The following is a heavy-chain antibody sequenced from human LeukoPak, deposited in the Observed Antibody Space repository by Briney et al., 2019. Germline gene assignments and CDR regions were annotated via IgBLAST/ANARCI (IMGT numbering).Heavy chain of an antibody. Sequence: PGRSLRLSCAASGFTFSSYAMHWVRQAQGKGLEWVAVISYDGSNKYYADSVKGRFTISRDNSKNTLYLQMNSLRAEDTAVYYCARDRMDCSSTSCYRRAYYYYYGMDVWGQGTTVTVSS. CDR1: GFTFSSYA. J-gene: IGHJ6*02. CDR3: ARDRMDCSSTSCYRRAYYYYYGMDV. V-gene: IGHV3-30-3*01. CDR2: ISYDGSNK. D-gene: IGHD2-2*02.